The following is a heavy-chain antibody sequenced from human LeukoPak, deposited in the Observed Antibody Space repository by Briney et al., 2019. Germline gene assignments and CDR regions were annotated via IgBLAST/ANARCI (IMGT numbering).Heavy chain of an antibody. CDR1: GCTFSSYA. CDR3: ASRLIGSYDSSGYYLDHYGMDV. J-gene: IGHJ6*02. D-gene: IGHD3-22*01. V-gene: IGHV1-69*04. CDR2: IIPILGRA. Sequence: ASVKVSCKASGCTFSSYASSWVRQAPGQGLEWMGRIIPILGRANYAQKFQCRVTITADKATSTAYMDRSTLRSEDTAVYYCASRLIGSYDSSGYYLDHYGMDVWGQATTVTASS.